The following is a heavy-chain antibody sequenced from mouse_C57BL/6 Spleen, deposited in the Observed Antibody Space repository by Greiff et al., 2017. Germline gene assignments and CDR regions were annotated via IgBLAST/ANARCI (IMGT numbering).Heavy chain of an antibody. CDR1: GYTFTSYW. CDR2: IDPSDSYT. V-gene: IGHV1-50*01. Sequence: QVQLQQPGAELVKPGASVKLSCKASGYTFTSYWMQWVKQRPGQGLEWIGEIDPSDSYTNYNQKFKGKATLTVDTSSSTAYMQLSSRTSEDSAVYYCARYQAMDYWGQGTSVTVSS. CDR3: ARYQAMDY. J-gene: IGHJ4*01.